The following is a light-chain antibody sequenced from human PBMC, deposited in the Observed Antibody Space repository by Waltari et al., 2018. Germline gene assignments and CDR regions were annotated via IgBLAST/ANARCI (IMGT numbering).Light chain of an antibody. J-gene: IGLJ2*01. Sequence: QSALTQPPSASGSPGQSVTISCTGSSSDVGGYNYVSWYPQHPGKPPKLMIYEVNTRPAGVPDRFSGSKSGNTASLTVSGLQAEDEADYYCSSSAGSKNLVFGGGTKLTVL. CDR1: SSDVGGYNY. CDR2: EVN. V-gene: IGLV2-8*01. CDR3: SSSAGSKNLV.